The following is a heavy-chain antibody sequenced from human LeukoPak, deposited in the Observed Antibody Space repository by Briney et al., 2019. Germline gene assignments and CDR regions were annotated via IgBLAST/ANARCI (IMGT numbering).Heavy chain of an antibody. V-gene: IGHV3-23*01. Sequence: QAGGSLRLSCAASGFTFSSYAMSWVRQAPGKGLEWVSTISGLGGSTYYADSVKGRFTISRDISKNTLYLQMDSLRAEDTAVYYCAKDSHHSGSGSPLDFWGQGTLVTVSS. CDR1: GFTFSSYA. D-gene: IGHD3-10*01. CDR3: AKDSHHSGSGSPLDF. CDR2: ISGLGGST. J-gene: IGHJ4*02.